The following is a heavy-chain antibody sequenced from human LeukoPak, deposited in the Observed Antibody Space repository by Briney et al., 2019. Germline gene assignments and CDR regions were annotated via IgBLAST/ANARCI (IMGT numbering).Heavy chain of an antibody. CDR2: IYDSGST. J-gene: IGHJ3*02. D-gene: IGHD2-15*01. V-gene: IGHV4-30-4*01. CDR3: ARDCSGGSCYGAFDI. Sequence: SQTLSLTCTVSGASIRSGDYYWSWIRQPPGKGLEWIGYIYDSGSTYYNPSLKSRITISVDTSENRFSLKLSTVTATDTAVYYCARDCSGGSCYGAFDIWGQGTMVTVSS. CDR1: GASIRSGDYY.